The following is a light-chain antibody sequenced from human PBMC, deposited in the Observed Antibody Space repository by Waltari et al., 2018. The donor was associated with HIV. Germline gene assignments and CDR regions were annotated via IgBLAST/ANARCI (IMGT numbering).Light chain of an antibody. CDR2: ATS. V-gene: IGKV1-39*01. CDR1: QTIRNY. Sequence: DIKMTQSPSSLSASVGDSVTITCRASQTIRNYLHWDQQKPGRAPNLLFSATSNVLSGVPSMFSGGSAGTDFILTITSLQREDFATYYCQQTFSLPWTFGQGTQVEIK. CDR3: QQTFSLPWT. J-gene: IGKJ1*01.